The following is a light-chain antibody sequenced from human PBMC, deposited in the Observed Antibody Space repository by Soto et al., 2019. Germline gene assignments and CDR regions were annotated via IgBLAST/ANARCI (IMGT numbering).Light chain of an antibody. Sequence: QSVLTQPASVSGSPGQSISISCTGTSSDVGGYNLVSWYQQHPGTAPKLMIFEGSKRPSGASNRFSGSKSGNTASLTISGLQAEDEADYYCTSYTRSTTYVFGTGTKVTVL. J-gene: IGLJ1*01. CDR3: TSYTRSTTYV. CDR1: SSDVGGYNL. CDR2: EGS. V-gene: IGLV2-14*02.